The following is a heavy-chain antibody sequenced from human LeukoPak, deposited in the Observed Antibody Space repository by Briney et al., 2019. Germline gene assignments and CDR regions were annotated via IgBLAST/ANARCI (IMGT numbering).Heavy chain of an antibody. J-gene: IGHJ6*03. D-gene: IGHD2-15*01. Sequence: PGESLKISCKGSGYSFTSYWIGWVRQMPGKGLEWMGIIYPGDSDTRYSPSFQGQVTISADKSISTAYLQWSGLKASDTAMYYCAVAATPHYYYYYMDVWGKGTTVTVSS. CDR2: IYPGDSDT. CDR1: GYSFTSYW. CDR3: AVAATPHYYYYYMDV. V-gene: IGHV5-51*01.